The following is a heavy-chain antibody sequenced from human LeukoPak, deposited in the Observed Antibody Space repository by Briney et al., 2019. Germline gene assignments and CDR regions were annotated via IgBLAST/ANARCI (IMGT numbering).Heavy chain of an antibody. CDR3: ARLTTVGSGPINDY. V-gene: IGHV4-59*08. CDR2: IYYSGST. J-gene: IGHJ4*02. CDR1: GGSISSYY. Sequence: SETLSLTCTVSGGSISSYYWSWIRQPPGKGLEWIGEIYYSGSTNYNPSLTSRVTISVDTSKNQFSLKLSSGTAADTAVYYCARLTTVGSGPINDYWGQGTLLTVPS. D-gene: IGHD6-19*01.